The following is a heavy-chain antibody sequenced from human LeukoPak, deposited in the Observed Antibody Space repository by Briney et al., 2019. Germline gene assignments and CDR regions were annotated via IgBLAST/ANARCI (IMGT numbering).Heavy chain of an antibody. CDR3: AALPAALNWFDP. CDR2: IYYSGST. V-gene: IGHV4-39*01. CDR1: GGSISSYY. Sequence: SETLSLTCTVSGGSISSYYWGWIRQPPGKGLEWIGSIYYSGSTYYNPSLKSRVTISVDTSKNQFSLKLSSVTAADTAVYYCAALPAALNWFDPWGQGTLVTVSS. D-gene: IGHD2-2*01. J-gene: IGHJ5*02.